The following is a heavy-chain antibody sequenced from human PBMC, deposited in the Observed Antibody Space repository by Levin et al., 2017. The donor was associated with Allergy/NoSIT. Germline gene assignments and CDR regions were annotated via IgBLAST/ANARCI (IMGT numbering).Heavy chain of an antibody. CDR3: ARVESSGYYWGTQEVFDY. D-gene: IGHD6-25*01. Sequence: RSQTLSLPCAVYGGSFRGSYWSWIRQSPGKGLEWIGEMNHSGSTNYNPSLKSRVTISIDTSKNQFSLKVSSVTAADTAVYYCARVESSGYYWGTQEVFDYWGQGTLVTVSS. CDR1: GGSFRGSY. CDR2: MNHSGST. J-gene: IGHJ4*02. V-gene: IGHV4-34*01.